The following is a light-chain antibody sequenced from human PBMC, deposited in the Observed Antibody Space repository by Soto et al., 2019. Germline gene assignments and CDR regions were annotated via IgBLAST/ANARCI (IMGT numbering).Light chain of an antibody. J-gene: IGLJ2*01. CDR2: DAT. CDR1: TGTVTSDHF. Sequence: QAVVTQEPSVTVSPGGTVTLTCGSSTGTVTSDHFPYWFQQKPGQAPKTLIYDATNKNSWTPARFSGSLLGGKAALTLSGAQPEDEGDYYCLLSYNGGRVFGGGTKLTVL. V-gene: IGLV7-46*01. CDR3: LLSYNGGRV.